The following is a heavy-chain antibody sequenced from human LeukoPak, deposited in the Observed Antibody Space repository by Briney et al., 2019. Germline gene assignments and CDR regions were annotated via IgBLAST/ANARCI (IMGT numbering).Heavy chain of an antibody. V-gene: IGHV4-59*01. D-gene: IGHD3-22*01. Sequence: SETLSLTCTVSGGSNSSYYWSWIRQPPGKGLEWIGYIYYSGSTNYNPSLKSRVTISVDTSKNQFSLKLSSVTAADTAVYYCARVLNCYDSSGYYGDAFDIWGQGTMVTVSS. CDR2: IYYSGST. J-gene: IGHJ3*02. CDR3: ARVLNCYDSSGYYGDAFDI. CDR1: GGSNSSYY.